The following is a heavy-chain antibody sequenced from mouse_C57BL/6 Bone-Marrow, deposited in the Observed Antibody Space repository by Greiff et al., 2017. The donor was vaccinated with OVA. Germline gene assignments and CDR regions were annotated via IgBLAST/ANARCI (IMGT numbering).Heavy chain of an antibody. CDR1: GYAFSSSW. CDR3: ARDITTVVPFAY. CDR2: IYPGDGDT. D-gene: IGHD1-1*01. V-gene: IGHV1-82*01. Sequence: VQLVESGPELVKPGASVKISCKASGYAFSSSWMNWVKQRPGKGLEWIGRIYPGDGDTNYNGKFKGKATLTADKSSSTAYMQLSSLTSEDSAVYFCARDITTVVPFAYWGQGTLVTVSA. J-gene: IGHJ3*01.